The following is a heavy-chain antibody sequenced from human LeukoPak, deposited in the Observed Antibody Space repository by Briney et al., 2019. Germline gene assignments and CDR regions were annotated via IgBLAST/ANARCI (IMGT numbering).Heavy chain of an antibody. CDR1: GGSISSYY. CDR3: ARELSPSGNCDC. D-gene: IGHD1-26*01. V-gene: IGHV4-59*01. J-gene: IGHJ4*02. CDR2: IYYSGST. Sequence: TSETLSLTRTVSGGSISSYYWSWIRQPPGKGLEWIGYIYYSGSTNYNPSLKSRVTISVDTSKNQFSLKLSSVTAADTAVYYYARELSPSGNCDCWGQGTLVTVSS.